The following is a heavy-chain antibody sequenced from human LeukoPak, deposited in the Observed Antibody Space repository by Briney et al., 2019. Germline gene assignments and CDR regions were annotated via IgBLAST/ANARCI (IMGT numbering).Heavy chain of an antibody. D-gene: IGHD4-17*01. CDR2: INPSGGST. Sequence: GASVKVSCKASGYTFTSYYMHWVRQAPGQGLEWMGIINPSGGSTSYAQKFQGRVTMTRDTSTSTVYMELSSLRSGDTAVYYCARAGGTTVTTFWFDPWGQGTLVTVSS. CDR1: GYTFTSYY. V-gene: IGHV1-46*01. J-gene: IGHJ5*02. CDR3: ARAGGTTVTTFWFDP.